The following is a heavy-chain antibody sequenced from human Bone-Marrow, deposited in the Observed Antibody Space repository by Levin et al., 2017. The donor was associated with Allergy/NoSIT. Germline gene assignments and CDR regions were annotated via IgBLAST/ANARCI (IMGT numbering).Heavy chain of an antibody. J-gene: IGHJ6*03. V-gene: IGHV3-48*04. CDR2: ISSTGRSI. Sequence: VASVKVSCTGSGFIFNAFSMNWVRQTPGKGLEWLSHISSTGRSIYYADSVKGRFTISRDAAKNSLYLQMNSLRVEDTALYFCARTRFDNYFYMDVWGKGTTVTVSS. CDR3: ARTRFDNYFYMDV. D-gene: IGHD5-24*01. CDR1: GFIFNAFS.